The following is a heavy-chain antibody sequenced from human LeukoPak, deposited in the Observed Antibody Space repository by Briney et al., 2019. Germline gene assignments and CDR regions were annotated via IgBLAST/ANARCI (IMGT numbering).Heavy chain of an antibody. CDR1: GYTFTSYG. J-gene: IGHJ4*02. V-gene: IGHV1-18*01. CDR3: ARDWSGEGSSNQLDR. CDR2: ISTFNGNT. D-gene: IGHD4-17*01. Sequence: GASVKVSCKASGYTFTSYGISWVRQAPGQGLEWVGWISTFNGNTNYAQKFQGRVTVTTDTSTSTAYMEVRSLRSDDTAVYYCARDWSGEGSSNQLDRWGQGTLVIVSS.